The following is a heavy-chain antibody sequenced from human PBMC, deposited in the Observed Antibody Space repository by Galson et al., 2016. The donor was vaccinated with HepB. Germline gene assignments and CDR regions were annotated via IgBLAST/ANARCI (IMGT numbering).Heavy chain of an antibody. J-gene: IGHJ3*02. CDR1: GFTFNTYA. Sequence: SLRLSCAASGFTFNTYAMSWVRQAPGKGLEWVSSISGAGGSTYYADSVKGRFTISRDNSRNALYLQMHSLRAEDTAIYYCARVRSVGAFDIWGQGILVTVSS. CDR3: ARVRSVGAFDI. CDR2: ISGAGGST. V-gene: IGHV3-23*01.